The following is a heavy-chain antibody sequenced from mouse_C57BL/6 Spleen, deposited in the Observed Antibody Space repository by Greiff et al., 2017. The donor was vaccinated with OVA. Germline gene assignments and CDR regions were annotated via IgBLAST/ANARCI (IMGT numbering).Heavy chain of an antibody. D-gene: IGHD3-3*01. J-gene: IGHJ4*01. V-gene: IGHV1-82*01. CDR2: IYPGDGDT. CDR1: GYAFSSSW. Sequence: VKLMESGPELVKPGASVKISCKASGYAFSSSWMNWVKQRPGKGLEWIGRIYPGDGDTNYNGKFKGKATLTADKSSSTAYMQLSSLTSEDSAVYFCAREGMGGYAMDYWGQGTSVTVSS. CDR3: AREGMGGYAMDY.